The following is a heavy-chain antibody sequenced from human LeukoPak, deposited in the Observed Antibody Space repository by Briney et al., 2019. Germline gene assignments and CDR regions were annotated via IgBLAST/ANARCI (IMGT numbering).Heavy chain of an antibody. CDR3: ARNTGSGYYFYYGMDV. CDR1: GGSISSYY. Sequence: SETLSLTCTVSGGSISSYYWSWIRQPPGKGLEWIGEINHSGSTNYNPSLKSRVTISVDTSKNQFSLQLSSVTAADTAVYYCARNTGSGYYFYYGMDVWGQGTTVTVSS. D-gene: IGHD2-15*01. CDR2: INHSGST. J-gene: IGHJ6*02. V-gene: IGHV4-34*01.